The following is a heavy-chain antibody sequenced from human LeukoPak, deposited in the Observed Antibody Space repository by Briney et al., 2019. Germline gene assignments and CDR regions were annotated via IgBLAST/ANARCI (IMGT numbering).Heavy chain of an antibody. CDR2: IYHSGGT. J-gene: IGHJ5*02. V-gene: IGHV4-4*02. CDR1: GGSISSGNW. CDR3: ARVGGAVAPLGNWFDP. Sequence: SETLSLTCAVSGGSISSGNWWSWVRQTPGKGLEWIGEIYHSGGTNYNPSLKSRVTISVDNSKNQFSLKLSSVTAADTAVYYCARVGGAVAPLGNWFDPWGQGTLVTVSA. D-gene: IGHD6-19*01.